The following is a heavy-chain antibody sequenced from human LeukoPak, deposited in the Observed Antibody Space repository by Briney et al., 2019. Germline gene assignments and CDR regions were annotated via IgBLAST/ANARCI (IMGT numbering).Heavy chain of an antibody. D-gene: IGHD3-3*01. CDR2: INPNSGGT. Sequence: ASVKVSCMASGYTFTGYYMHWVRQAPGQGLEWMGWINPNSGGTNYAQKFQGRVTMTRDTSISTAYMELSRLRSDDTAVYYCARARDPIRFLEWLSSFDYWGQGTLVTVSS. CDR3: ARARDPIRFLEWLSSFDY. V-gene: IGHV1-2*02. CDR1: GYTFTGYY. J-gene: IGHJ4*02.